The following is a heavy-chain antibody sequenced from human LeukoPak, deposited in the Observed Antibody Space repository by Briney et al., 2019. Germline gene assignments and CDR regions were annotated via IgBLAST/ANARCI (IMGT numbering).Heavy chain of an antibody. CDR1: GFTFHDYA. CDR2: ISWNGGTI. J-gene: IGHJ4*02. CDR3: AKGPTYSSSSLFDY. V-gene: IGHV3-9*03. Sequence: GSSLTVSCAASGFTFHDYAMHWVRQAPGKGLEWVSGISWNGGTIDYADSVKGRFTISIDNAKNPLYLQMNSLIPEDMALYYCAKGPTYSSSSLFDYWGQRILVAASS. D-gene: IGHD6-6*01.